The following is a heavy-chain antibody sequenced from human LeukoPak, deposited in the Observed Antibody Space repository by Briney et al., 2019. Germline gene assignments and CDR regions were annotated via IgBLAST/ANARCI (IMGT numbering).Heavy chain of an antibody. CDR1: GFTVSSNY. Sequence: GGSLRLSCAASGFTVSSNYMSWVRQAPGKGLDWVSAISGTGSSTYYADSVKGRFTISRDNSKNTLYLQMNSLRAEDTAVYYCAKGGYSIDYWGQGTLVTVSS. CDR3: AKGGYSIDY. D-gene: IGHD4-23*01. J-gene: IGHJ4*02. CDR2: ISGTGSST. V-gene: IGHV3-23*01.